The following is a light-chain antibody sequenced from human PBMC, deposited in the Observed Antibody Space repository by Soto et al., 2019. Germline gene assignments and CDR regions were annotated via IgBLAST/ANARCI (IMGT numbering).Light chain of an antibody. V-gene: IGKV3-11*01. CDR1: QSVSSY. CDR3: QQRTNWPFT. J-gene: IGKJ4*01. Sequence: VLTQSPATLSLSPGERATLSCRASQSVSSYLAWYQQKPGQAPRLLIYDTSNRAPGIPARFSGSGSGTDFTLTISSLEPEDFAIYYCQQRTNWPFTFGGGTKVEIK. CDR2: DTS.